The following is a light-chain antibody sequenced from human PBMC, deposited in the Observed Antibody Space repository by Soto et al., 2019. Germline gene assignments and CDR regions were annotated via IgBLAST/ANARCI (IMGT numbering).Light chain of an antibody. CDR2: YDS. CDR3: QVWDSSSVL. V-gene: IGLV3-21*04. Sequence: SYELTQPPSVSVAPGKTARLTCGGNNIGSKSVHWYQQKPGQAPVLVIYYDSDRPSGIPERFSGSNSGNTATLTISRVEAGDEADYYCQVWDSSSVLFGGGTKLTVL. CDR1: NIGSKS. J-gene: IGLJ2*01.